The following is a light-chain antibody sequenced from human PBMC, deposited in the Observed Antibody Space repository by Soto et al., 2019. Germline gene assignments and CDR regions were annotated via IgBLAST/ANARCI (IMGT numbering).Light chain of an antibody. CDR1: NIGRKS. Sequence: SYELTQPPSVSVAPGQTATISCGGDNIGRKSVHWYQQKPGQAPVVVVYDDSDRPSGIPERFSGSNSGNTATLTISRVEAGDEADYPCQVWDSTGDHYVFGSGTKLTVL. V-gene: IGLV3-21*02. J-gene: IGLJ1*01. CDR2: DDS. CDR3: QVWDSTGDHYV.